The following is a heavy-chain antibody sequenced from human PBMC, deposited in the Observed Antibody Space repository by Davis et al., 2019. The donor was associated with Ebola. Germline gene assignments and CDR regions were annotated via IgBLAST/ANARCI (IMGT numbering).Heavy chain of an antibody. Sequence: AASVKVSCKASGYTFTSHGISRVRQPPRQGLEWMGWVSTDNGKTDYAQKFHDRVTTTTDTSTNTVYMELTSLKSEDTAVYYCARALDRLLDFDYWGQGTLVTVSS. CDR1: GYTFTSHG. V-gene: IGHV1-18*01. CDR2: VSTDNGKT. CDR3: ARALDRLLDFDY. J-gene: IGHJ4*02. D-gene: IGHD3-3*01.